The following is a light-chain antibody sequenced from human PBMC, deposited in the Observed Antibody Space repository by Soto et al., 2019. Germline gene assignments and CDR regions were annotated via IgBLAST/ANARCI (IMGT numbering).Light chain of an antibody. CDR3: QQYGSSRYT. Sequence: ESVLTQSPGTLSLSPGESATISCRASQSVSSSYLAWYQQKPGQAPRLLIYGASSRATVIPDRFSGSGSGTDFNLTISRLEPEDFAVYYCQQYGSSRYTFGQGTKMEIK. J-gene: IGKJ2*01. V-gene: IGKV3-20*01. CDR2: GAS. CDR1: QSVSSSY.